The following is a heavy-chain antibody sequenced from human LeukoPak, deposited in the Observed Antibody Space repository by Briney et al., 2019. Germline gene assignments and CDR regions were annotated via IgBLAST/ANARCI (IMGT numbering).Heavy chain of an antibody. Sequence: PGTSLRLSCAASGFTFSTYTMHWVRQAPGKGLELLAVISYDGSNKYYADSVKGRFTISRDNPKNTLYLQMNSLRGEDTAVYYCARDSSGSWPNWFDPWGQGTLVTVSS. CDR1: GFTFSTYT. V-gene: IGHV3-30-3*01. CDR3: ARDSSGSWPNWFDP. J-gene: IGHJ5*02. D-gene: IGHD6-13*01. CDR2: ISYDGSNK.